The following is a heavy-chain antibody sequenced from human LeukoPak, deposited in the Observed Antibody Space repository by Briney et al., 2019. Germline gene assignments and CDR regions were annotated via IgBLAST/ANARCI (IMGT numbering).Heavy chain of an antibody. J-gene: IGHJ4*02. CDR3: AKVALLSGYYPPFDY. D-gene: IGHD3-22*01. V-gene: IGHV3-30*18. CDR2: ISYDGSNE. Sequence: PGGSLRLSCTASGFTFSNYGMHWVRQAPGKGLEWVAVISYDGSNEYYADSVKGRFTISRDNSKNTLFLQMNSLRPEDTAVYHCAKVALLSGYYPPFDYWGQGTLVTVSS. CDR1: GFTFSNYG.